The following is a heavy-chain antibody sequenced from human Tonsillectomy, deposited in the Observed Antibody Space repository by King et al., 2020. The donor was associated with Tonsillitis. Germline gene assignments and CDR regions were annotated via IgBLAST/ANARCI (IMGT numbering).Heavy chain of an antibody. D-gene: IGHD6-25*01. Sequence: VQLVEAGGGLVQPGGSLRLSCAASGFTFSIYAMSWVRQAPGKGLEWVSAISGSGRSTLYADSVKGGFTVSRENYKNTLYLQMNSLRVEDTAVYCCGSGGGYYYYYYMDVWGKGTMVTVSS. CDR2: ISGSGRST. J-gene: IGHJ6*03. CDR3: GSGGGYYYYYYMDV. CDR1: GFTFSIYA. V-gene: IGHV3-23*04.